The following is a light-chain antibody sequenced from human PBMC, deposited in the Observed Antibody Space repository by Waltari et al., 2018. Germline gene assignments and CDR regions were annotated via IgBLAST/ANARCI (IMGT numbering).Light chain of an antibody. CDR2: STN. CDR3: ATWDDTLNVWM. CDR1: TSNIGANT. V-gene: IGLV1-44*01. Sequence: QSVLTQPPSASGTPGQRVTIACSGGTSNIGANTVNWYQQLPGTAPKLLNYSTNPGPQGVPDRFSGSKSGTSASLAISGLQSEDEADYYCATWDDTLNVWMFGGGTKLTVL. J-gene: IGLJ3*02.